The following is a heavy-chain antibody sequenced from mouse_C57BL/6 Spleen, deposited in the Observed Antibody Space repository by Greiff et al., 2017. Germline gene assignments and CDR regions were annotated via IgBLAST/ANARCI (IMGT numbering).Heavy chain of an antibody. Sequence: EVKLEESGPELVKPGASVKIPCKASGYTFTDYNMDWVKQSRGKSLEWIGDINPNNGGTIYNQKFKGKATLTVDKSSSTAYMELRSLTSEDTAVYYCAREVADAMDYWGQGASVTVSS. CDR3: AREVADAMDY. V-gene: IGHV1-18*01. CDR1: GYTFTDYN. CDR2: INPNNGGT. J-gene: IGHJ4*01. D-gene: IGHD1-1*02.